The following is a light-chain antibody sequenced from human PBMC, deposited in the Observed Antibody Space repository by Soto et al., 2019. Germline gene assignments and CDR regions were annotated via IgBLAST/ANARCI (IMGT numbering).Light chain of an antibody. CDR1: QSVSSN. Sequence: GMSLSAAAVSVYPGERATLSCRASQSVSSNLAWYQQKPGQAPRLLIYGASTRATGIPARFSGSGSGTEFTLTISSLQSEDFAVYYCQQYNIWPLPFGQGTRLEIK. CDR2: GAS. V-gene: IGKV3D-15*01. CDR3: QQYNIWPLP. J-gene: IGKJ5*01.